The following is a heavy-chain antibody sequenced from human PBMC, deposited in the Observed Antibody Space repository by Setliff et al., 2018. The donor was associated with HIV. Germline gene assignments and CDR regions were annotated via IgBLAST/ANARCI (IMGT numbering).Heavy chain of an antibody. J-gene: IGHJ1*01. CDR2: IYYSGST. CDR3: ARQGYNYDSSGYLIPAGYFQH. D-gene: IGHD3-22*01. Sequence: SETLSLTCSVSGGSVSSSSHYWGWIRQPPGKGLEWIGSIYYSGSTYYNPSLKSRLTISVDTSNNQFSLKLTSVADADTAVYYCARQGYNYDSSGYLIPAGYFQHWGQGTLVTVSS. V-gene: IGHV4-39*01. CDR1: GGSVSSSSHY.